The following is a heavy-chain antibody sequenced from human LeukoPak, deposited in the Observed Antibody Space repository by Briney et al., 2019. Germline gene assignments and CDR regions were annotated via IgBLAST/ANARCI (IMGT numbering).Heavy chain of an antibody. CDR1: GYTFSGYY. D-gene: IGHD1-26*01. V-gene: IGHV1-2*02. CDR3: ARVMRSGSYYPAFDI. J-gene: IGHJ3*02. Sequence: ASVKVSCKASGYTFSGYYIHWVRQAPGQGREWMGWINPNSGGTNYAQKFQGRVTMTRDTSISTAYMELSRLRSDDTAVYYCARVMRSGSYYPAFDIWGQGTMVTVSS. CDR2: INPNSGGT.